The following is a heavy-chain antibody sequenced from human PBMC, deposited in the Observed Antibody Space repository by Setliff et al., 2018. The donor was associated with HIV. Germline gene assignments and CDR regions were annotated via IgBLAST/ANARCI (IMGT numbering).Heavy chain of an antibody. V-gene: IGHV1-69*10. CDR3: ARRGYSSSSGVPIPGWFDP. CDR2: IIPILGIA. D-gene: IGHD6-6*01. J-gene: IGHJ5*02. Sequence: SVKVSCKASGGTFSSYAISWVRQAPGQGLEWMGGIIPILGIANYAQKVQGRVTITTDESTSTAYMALSSLRSEDTAVYYCARRGYSSSSGVPIPGWFDPWGQGTLVTVSS. CDR1: GGTFSSYA.